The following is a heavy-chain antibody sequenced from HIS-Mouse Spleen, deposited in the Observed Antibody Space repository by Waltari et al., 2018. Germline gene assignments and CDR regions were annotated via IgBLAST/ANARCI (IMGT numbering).Heavy chain of an antibody. CDR1: GFTFSLYS. CDR2: ISSSSSYK. Sequence: EVQLVESGGGLVKPGGSLRLSCAASGFTFSLYSMNWVRQAAGKGLEWVSSISSSSSYKYYADSVKGRFTISRDNAKNSLYLQMNSLRAEDTAVYYCARDRGQWLANDAFDIWGQGTMVTVSS. D-gene: IGHD6-19*01. CDR3: ARDRGQWLANDAFDI. J-gene: IGHJ3*02. V-gene: IGHV3-21*01.